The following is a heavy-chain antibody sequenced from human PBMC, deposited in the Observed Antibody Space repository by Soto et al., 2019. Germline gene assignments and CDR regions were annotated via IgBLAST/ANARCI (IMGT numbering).Heavy chain of an antibody. Sequence: QVQLVQSGAEVKKPGASVKVSCKASGYTFTSYGISWVRQAPGQGLEWMGWISAYNGNTNYAQKLRGRVTMTTDTSTSTAYMELRSLRSDDTAVYYCARDFFKSIAAAGYGMDVWGQGTTVTVSS. V-gene: IGHV1-18*01. CDR3: ARDFFKSIAAAGYGMDV. D-gene: IGHD6-13*01. J-gene: IGHJ6*02. CDR1: GYTFTSYG. CDR2: ISAYNGNT.